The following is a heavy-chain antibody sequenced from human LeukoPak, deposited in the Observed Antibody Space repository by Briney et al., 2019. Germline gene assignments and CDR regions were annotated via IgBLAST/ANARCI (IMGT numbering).Heavy chain of an antibody. D-gene: IGHD3-16*02. CDR1: GFTFSSYA. CDR2: ISYDGSNK. Sequence: GGSLRLSCAASGFTFSSYAMSWVRQAPGKGLEWVAVISYDGSNKYYADSVKGRFTISRDNSKNSLDLQMNSLRAEDTAVYYCAGYVWGSYRYSGAFDIWGQGTMVTVSS. V-gene: IGHV3-30*04. CDR3: AGYVWGSYRYSGAFDI. J-gene: IGHJ3*02.